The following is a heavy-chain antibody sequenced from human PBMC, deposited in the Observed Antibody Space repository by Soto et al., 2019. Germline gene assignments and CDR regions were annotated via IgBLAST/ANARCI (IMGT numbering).Heavy chain of an antibody. CDR3: ARVSTFWFGEFGY. CDR2: INAGIGYP. Sequence: QVQLVQSGAEVKKPGASVKVSCKASGYTFSTYAMHWVRQAPGQRLEWMGWINAGIGYPKYSQRFQGRVTITRDTSASTVYMEGSSLRAEDTAVYYCARVSTFWFGEFGYWGQGTLVTVSS. V-gene: IGHV1-3*01. J-gene: IGHJ4*02. D-gene: IGHD3-10*01. CDR1: GYTFSTYA.